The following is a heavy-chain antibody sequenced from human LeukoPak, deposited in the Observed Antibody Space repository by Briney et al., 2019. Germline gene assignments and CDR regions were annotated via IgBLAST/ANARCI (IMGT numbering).Heavy chain of an antibody. CDR3: ASTIAARTSFGFDY. CDR1: GGSISSYY. J-gene: IGHJ4*02. D-gene: IGHD6-13*01. V-gene: IGHV4-59*01. Sequence: SETLSLTCTVSGGSISSYYWSWIRQPPGKGLEWIGYIYYSGSTNYNPSLKSRVTISVDTSKNQFSLKLSSVTAADTAVYYCASTIAARTSFGFDYWGQGTLVTVSS. CDR2: IYYSGST.